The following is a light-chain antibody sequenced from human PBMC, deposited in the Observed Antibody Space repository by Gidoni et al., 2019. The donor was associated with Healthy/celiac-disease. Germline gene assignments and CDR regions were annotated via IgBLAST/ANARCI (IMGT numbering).Light chain of an antibody. CDR1: QSVSSY. J-gene: IGKJ5*01. CDR2: DAS. Sequence: EIVLTQSPATLSLSPGERATLSCRASQSVSSYLAWYQQKPGQAPRLLIYDASNRATGIPARFSGSGSGTDFTLTISSLEPEYFAVYYCQQRSNWPITFXXXTRLEIK. CDR3: QQRSNWPIT. V-gene: IGKV3-11*01.